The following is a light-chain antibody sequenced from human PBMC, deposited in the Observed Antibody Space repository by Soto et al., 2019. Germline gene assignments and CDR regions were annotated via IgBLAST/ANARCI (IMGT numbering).Light chain of an antibody. CDR3: QQRSNWPIIT. CDR1: QSIGGN. Sequence: EIVMTQSTATLSVSPGERATLSCRAGQSIGGNLAWYQQKPGQAPRLLIYGASTRATGVPARFSGSGSGAEFTLTISSLQSEDFAVYYCQQRSNWPIITFGQGTRLEIK. J-gene: IGKJ5*01. V-gene: IGKV3-15*01. CDR2: GAS.